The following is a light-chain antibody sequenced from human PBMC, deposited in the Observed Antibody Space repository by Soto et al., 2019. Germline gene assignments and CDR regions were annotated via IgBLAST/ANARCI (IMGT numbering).Light chain of an antibody. CDR1: SSNIGAGYD. V-gene: IGLV1-40*01. J-gene: IGLJ2*01. CDR3: HSYDSSLSGSV. Sequence: QSVLTQPPSVSGAPGQRDTISCTGSSSNIGAGYDVHWYQRIPGTAPKLLIYAVTNRPSGVPDRFSGSKSDTSASLAITGLQAEDEADYYCHSYDSSLSGSVFGGGTKLTVL. CDR2: AVT.